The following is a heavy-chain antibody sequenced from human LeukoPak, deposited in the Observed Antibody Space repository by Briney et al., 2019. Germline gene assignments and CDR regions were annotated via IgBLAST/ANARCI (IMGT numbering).Heavy chain of an antibody. CDR1: GYTFTGYY. V-gene: IGHV1-2*02. CDR3: AKDADFWTSYYFDY. CDR2: INPNSGGT. J-gene: IGHJ4*02. D-gene: IGHD3/OR15-3a*01. Sequence: GASVKVSCKASGYTFTGYYMHWVRQAPGQGLEWMGWINPNSGGTNYAQKFQGRVTMTRDTSISTAYMELSRLGSDDTAVYYCAKDADFWTSYYFDYWGQGTLVTVSS.